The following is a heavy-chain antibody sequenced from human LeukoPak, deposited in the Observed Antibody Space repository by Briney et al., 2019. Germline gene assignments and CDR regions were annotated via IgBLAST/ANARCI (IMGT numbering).Heavy chain of an antibody. CDR1: GVSISSSPYN. D-gene: IGHD3-3*01. V-gene: IGHV4-39*07. Sequence: SETLSLTCTVSGVSISSSPYNWGWIRQPPGKGLEWIGTIYYNEDTYYNASLESRVSMSLDTSKNQFSLKLSSLTAADTAVYYCARDRPGDFWSGYYMDFWGQGTLVTVSS. CDR3: ARDRPGDFWSGYYMDF. J-gene: IGHJ4*02. CDR2: IYYNEDT.